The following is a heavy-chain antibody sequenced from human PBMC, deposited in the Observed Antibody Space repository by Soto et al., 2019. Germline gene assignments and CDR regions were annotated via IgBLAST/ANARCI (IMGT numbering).Heavy chain of an antibody. V-gene: IGHV3-21*01. Sequence: PGGSLRLSCAASGFTFSSYSMNWVRQAPGKGLEWVSSISSSSSYIYYADSVKGRFTISRDNAKNSLYLQMNSLRAEDTAVYYCARDDPDSSGYFLFDYWGQGTLVTVSS. CDR1: GFTFSSYS. J-gene: IGHJ4*02. CDR2: ISSSSSYI. CDR3: ARDDPDSSGYFLFDY. D-gene: IGHD3-22*01.